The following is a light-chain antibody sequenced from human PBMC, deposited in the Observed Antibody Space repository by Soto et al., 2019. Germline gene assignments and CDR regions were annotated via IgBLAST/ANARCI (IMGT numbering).Light chain of an antibody. CDR3: QQYKSYWT. J-gene: IGKJ1*01. CDR1: QGISSY. V-gene: IGKV1-9*01. CDR2: AAS. Sequence: IQLTQSPSSLSASVGDRVTITCRASQGISSYLAWYQQNPGKAPKLLIYAASTLQSGVPSRFSGSGSGTEFTLTINSLQPDDFATYYCQQYKSYWTFGQGTKVDI.